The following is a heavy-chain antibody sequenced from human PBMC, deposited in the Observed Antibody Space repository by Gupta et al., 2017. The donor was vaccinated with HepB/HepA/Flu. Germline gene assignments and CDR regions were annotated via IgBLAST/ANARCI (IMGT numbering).Heavy chain of an antibody. V-gene: IGHV3-33*01. CDR3: ARDSTFYYDYRGSNRLDP. J-gene: IGHJ5*02. CDR1: GFTFSSFG. CDR2: IWYDGGNT. D-gene: IGHD3-22*01. Sequence: QVQLVASGGGVVQPGRSLRLSCAASGFTFSSFGMHWVRQAPGKGLEWVALIWYDGGNTYYADSVKGRFTISRENSQNTLYLQMSSLRVEDTAGYDCARDSTFYYDYRGSNRLDPWGKGTLVTGSS.